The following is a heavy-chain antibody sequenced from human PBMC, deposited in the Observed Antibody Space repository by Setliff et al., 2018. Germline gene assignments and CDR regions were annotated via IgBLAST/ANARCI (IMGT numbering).Heavy chain of an antibody. Sequence: SQTLSLTCNVSGVSISSYYWSWIRQPPGKGLESIGYIQKSGGTNYNPALKSRVTISVDTSTNQFSLKLRSVTAADTAVYYCARLSWNGLRYYGLDVWGQGTTVTVSS. V-gene: IGHV4-59*01. CDR1: GVSISSYY. CDR3: ARLSWNGLRYYGLDV. D-gene: IGHD3-3*01. J-gene: IGHJ6*02. CDR2: IQKSGGT.